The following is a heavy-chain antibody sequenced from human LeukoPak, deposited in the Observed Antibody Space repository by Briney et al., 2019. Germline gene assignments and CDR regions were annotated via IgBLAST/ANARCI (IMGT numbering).Heavy chain of an antibody. CDR2: ISSSSSYI. CDR3: ARSLYSSSWYALWY. Sequence: GGSLRLSCAASGFTFSSYSMNWVRQAPGKGLEWVSSISSSSSYIYYAGSVKGRFTISRDNAKNSLYLLMNSLRAEDTAVYYCARSLYSSSWYALWYWGQGTLVTVSS. D-gene: IGHD6-13*01. CDR1: GFTFSSYS. J-gene: IGHJ4*02. V-gene: IGHV3-21*01.